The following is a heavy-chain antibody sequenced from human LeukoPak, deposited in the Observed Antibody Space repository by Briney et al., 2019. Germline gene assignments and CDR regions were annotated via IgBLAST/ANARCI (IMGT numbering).Heavy chain of an antibody. J-gene: IGHJ4*02. CDR3: ASLGAFDS. Sequence: PSETLSLTCTVSDDSISSYYWSWIRQPPGKGLEWIGYISYSGSTKFNPSLESRVTISLDTSKNQFSLKVTSVTAADTAVYYCASLGAFDSWGQGTLVTVSS. V-gene: IGHV4-59*12. CDR1: DDSISSYY. CDR2: ISYSGST. D-gene: IGHD3-10*01.